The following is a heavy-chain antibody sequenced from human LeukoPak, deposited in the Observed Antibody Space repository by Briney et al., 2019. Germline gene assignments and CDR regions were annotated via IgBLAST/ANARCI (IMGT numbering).Heavy chain of an antibody. CDR1: GGTFSSYA. CDR3: ARVGSYGYSQYWFDP. Sequence: ASVKVSCKASGGTFSSYAISWVRQAPGQGLEWMGRIIPILGIANYAQKFQGRVTITADKSTSTAYMELSSLGSEDTAVYYCARVGSYGYSQYWFDPWGQGTLVTVSS. CDR2: IIPILGIA. V-gene: IGHV1-69*04. J-gene: IGHJ5*02. D-gene: IGHD5-18*01.